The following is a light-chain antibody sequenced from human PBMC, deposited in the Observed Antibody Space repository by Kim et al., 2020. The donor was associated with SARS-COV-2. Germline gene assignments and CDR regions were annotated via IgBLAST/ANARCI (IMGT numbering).Light chain of an antibody. Sequence: QSALTQPASVSGSPGQSITISCTGTSSDVGGYNYVTWYQQHPGKVPKLMIFDVNNRPSAVSNRFSGSKSGNTASLTISGLQAEDEADYYCSSYTSSHTVVFGGGTQLTVL. CDR3: SSYTSSHTVV. CDR2: DVN. J-gene: IGLJ2*01. V-gene: IGLV2-14*03. CDR1: SSDVGGYNY.